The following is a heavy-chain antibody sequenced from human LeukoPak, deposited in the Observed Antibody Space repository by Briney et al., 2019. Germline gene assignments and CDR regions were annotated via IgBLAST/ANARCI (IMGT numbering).Heavy chain of an antibody. CDR2: FDPEDGKT. CDR3: ATGNPDIVVVPAAIGGMDV. D-gene: IGHD2-2*01. J-gene: IGHJ6*04. CDR1: GYTLTELS. V-gene: IGHV1-24*01. Sequence: ASVKVSCKVSGYTLTELSMHWVRQAPGKGLEWMGGFDPEDGKTIYAQKFQGRVTMTEDTSTDTAYMELSSLRSEDTAVYYCATGNPDIVVVPAAIGGMDVWGKGTTVTVSS.